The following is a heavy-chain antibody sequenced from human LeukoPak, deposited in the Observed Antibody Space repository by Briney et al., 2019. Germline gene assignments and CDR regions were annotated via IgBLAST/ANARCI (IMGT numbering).Heavy chain of an antibody. CDR2: INHREHT. Sequence: SETLSLTRAVYGGSFIGYHWNWIRQTPEKGLEWIGEINHREHTNYNPSLESRVTISVDTSKNQFSLKLRSVTAADTAVYYCARDPTTVVTLPYYFDFWGPGTLVTVSS. CDR3: ARDPTTVVTLPYYFDF. J-gene: IGHJ4*02. V-gene: IGHV4-34*01. D-gene: IGHD4-23*01. CDR1: GGSFIGYH.